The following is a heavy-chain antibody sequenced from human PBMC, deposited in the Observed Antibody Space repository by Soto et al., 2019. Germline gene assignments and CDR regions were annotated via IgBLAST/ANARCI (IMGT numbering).Heavy chain of an antibody. CDR3: ARDRGSSSGGWFDP. CDR1: GGSISSGGYD. V-gene: IGHV4-31*03. D-gene: IGHD6-6*01. CDR2: IYYSGST. Sequence: QVQLQESGPGLVKPSQTLSLTCTVSGGSISSGGYDLSWIRQHPGKGLEWIGYIYYSGSTYYNPSLKSRVTISVDTSKNQFSLKLSSVTAADTAVYYCARDRGSSSGGWFDPWGQGTLVSVSS. J-gene: IGHJ5*02.